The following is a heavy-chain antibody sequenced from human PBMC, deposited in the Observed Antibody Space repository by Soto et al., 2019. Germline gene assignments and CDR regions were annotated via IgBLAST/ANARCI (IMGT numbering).Heavy chain of an antibody. J-gene: IGHJ5*02. CDR2: IHYSGET. V-gene: IGHV4-39*01. CDR1: GGSIISTFYY. D-gene: IGHD4-17*01. CDR3: ARRPDFRDHGWFDP. Sequence: SETLSLTCTVSGGSIISTFYYWGWLRQPPGRGLEWIANIHYSGETHYSPSLKSRVAISVDTSKSQFSLTLDSVTAADTAVYYCARRPDFRDHGWFDPWGQGILVTVSS.